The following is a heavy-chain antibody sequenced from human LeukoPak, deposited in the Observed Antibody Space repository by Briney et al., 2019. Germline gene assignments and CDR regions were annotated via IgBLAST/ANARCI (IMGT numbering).Heavy chain of an antibody. CDR1: GFTFSSYW. CDR3: AKDRGSSYYYGMDV. J-gene: IGHJ6*02. V-gene: IGHV3-9*01. D-gene: IGHD3-10*01. CDR2: ISWNSGSI. Sequence: GGSLRLSCAASGFTFSSYWMNWARQAPGKGLEWVSGISWNSGSIGYADSVKGRFTISRDNAKNSLYLQMNSLRAEDTALYYCAKDRGSSYYYGMDVWGQGTTVTVSS.